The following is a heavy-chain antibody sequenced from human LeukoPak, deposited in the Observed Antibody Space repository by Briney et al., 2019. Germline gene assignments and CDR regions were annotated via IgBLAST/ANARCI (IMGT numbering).Heavy chain of an antibody. V-gene: IGHV3-48*04. D-gene: IGHD3-22*01. Sequence: GGSLRLSCAASGFSFSGYALHWVRQAPGKGLEWVSYISSSGSTIYYADSVKGRFTISRDNAKNSLYLQMNSLRAEDTAAYYCARDSRRYYDSSGYYFFDYWGQGTLVTVSS. CDR3: ARDSRRYYDSSGYYFFDY. J-gene: IGHJ4*02. CDR1: GFSFSGYA. CDR2: ISSSGSTI.